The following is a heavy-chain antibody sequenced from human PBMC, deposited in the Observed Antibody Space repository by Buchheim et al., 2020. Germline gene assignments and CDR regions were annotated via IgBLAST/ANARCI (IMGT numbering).Heavy chain of an antibody. V-gene: IGHV4-39*07. Sequence: QLQLQESGPGLVKPSETLSLTCTVSGGSISSSSYYWGWIRQPPGKGLEWIGSIYYSGSTYYKPSLKSRGTISVDTSKHPFSLKLSSVTAADTAVYYCARDYVSSSWSSYFDYWGQGTL. D-gene: IGHD6-13*01. CDR1: GGSISSSSYY. CDR3: ARDYVSSSWSSYFDY. J-gene: IGHJ4*02. CDR2: IYYSGST.